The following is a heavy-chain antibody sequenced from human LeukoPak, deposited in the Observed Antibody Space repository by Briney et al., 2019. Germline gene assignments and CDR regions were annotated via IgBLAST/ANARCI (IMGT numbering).Heavy chain of an antibody. CDR2: ISGDGGST. D-gene: IGHD3-10*01. Sequence: PGGCLRLFCAASGFTFDDYAMHWVRQAPGKGLEWVSLISGDGGSTYYADSVKGRFTISRDNSKNSLYLQMNSLRTEDTALYYCAKDMGGSGSYIPLHFDYWGQGTLVTVSS. CDR3: AKDMGGSGSYIPLHFDY. V-gene: IGHV3-43*02. CDR1: GFTFDDYA. J-gene: IGHJ4*02.